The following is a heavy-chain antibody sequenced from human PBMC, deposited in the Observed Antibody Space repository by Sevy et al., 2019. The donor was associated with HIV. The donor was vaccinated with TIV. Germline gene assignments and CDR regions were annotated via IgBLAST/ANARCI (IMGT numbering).Heavy chain of an antibody. V-gene: IGHV3-30*18. CDR2: VSYDGSNK. CDR3: AKEIGSSGGDLYYYGMDV. Sequence: GGSLRLSCAASGFIFTTYGMHWVRQAPGKGLEWVAIVSYDGSNKFYADSVKGRFTISRDNSKNTLYLQMNSLSTEDTAVYYCAKEIGSSGGDLYYYGMDVWGQGTTVTVSS. CDR1: GFIFTTYG. D-gene: IGHD6-19*01. J-gene: IGHJ6*02.